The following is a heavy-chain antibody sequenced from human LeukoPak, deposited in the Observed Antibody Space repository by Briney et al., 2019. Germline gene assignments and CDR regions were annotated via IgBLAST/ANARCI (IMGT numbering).Heavy chain of an antibody. CDR2: ISGSGGST. V-gene: IGHV3-23*01. CDR3: AKAVVPAAIKSWFDP. CDR1: GFTFSSYA. D-gene: IGHD2-2*02. Sequence: GGSLRLSCAASGFTFSSYAMSWVRQAPGKGLEWVSAISGSGGSTYYAGSVKGRFTISRDNSKNTLYLQMNSLRAEDTAVYYCAKAVVPAAIKSWFDPWGQGTLVTVSS. J-gene: IGHJ5*02.